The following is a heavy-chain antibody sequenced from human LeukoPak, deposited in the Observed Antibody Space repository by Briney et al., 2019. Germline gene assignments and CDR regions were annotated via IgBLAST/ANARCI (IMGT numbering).Heavy chain of an antibody. CDR2: ISWDSGSI. CDR1: GFTFDDYA. CDR3: TKCSQSYEYFDY. Sequence: GRSLRLSCTASGFTFDDYAMHWVRQAPGKGLEWVSGISWDSGSIGYADSVKGRFTISRDNAKNSLYLQMNSLRTEDTALYYCTKCSQSYEYFDYWGQGALVTVS. V-gene: IGHV3-9*01. J-gene: IGHJ4*02. D-gene: IGHD1-26*01.